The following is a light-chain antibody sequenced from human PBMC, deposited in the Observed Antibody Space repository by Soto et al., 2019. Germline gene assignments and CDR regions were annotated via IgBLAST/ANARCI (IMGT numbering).Light chain of an antibody. CDR1: QDISSW. Sequence: DIQMTQSPSSVSASVGDRVTITCRASQDISSWLAWYQQKPGKAPNLLIYAASSLQSGVPSRFSGSGSGTDFTLTINSLQHEDIETYYCQQTNSFPRTLGQGTKVDIK. V-gene: IGKV1-12*01. J-gene: IGKJ1*01. CDR2: AAS. CDR3: QQTNSFPRT.